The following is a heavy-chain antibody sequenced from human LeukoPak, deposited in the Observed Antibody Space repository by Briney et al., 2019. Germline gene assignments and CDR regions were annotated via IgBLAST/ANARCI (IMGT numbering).Heavy chain of an antibody. Sequence: SETLSLTCTVSGGSISSYYWSWIRQPPGKGLEWIGYIYYTGSTNYNPSLKSRVTISVDTSKNQFSLKLSSVTAADTAVYYCAGGYSYALYYFDYWGQGTLVTVSS. CDR3: AGGYSYALYYFDY. CDR2: IYYTGST. D-gene: IGHD5-18*01. V-gene: IGHV4-59*08. CDR1: GGSISSYY. J-gene: IGHJ4*02.